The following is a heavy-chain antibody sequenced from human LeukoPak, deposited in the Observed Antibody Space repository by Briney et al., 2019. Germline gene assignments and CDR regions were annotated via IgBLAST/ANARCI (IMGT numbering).Heavy chain of an antibody. Sequence: ASVKVSCKASGYTFTSYGMSWVRQAPGQGLEWMGWISTYNGNTKYAQNFQGRVTMTTDTSTRTAYMELRSLRSDDSAVYYCARALPHRRLMDTTMEQHWFDPWGQGTLVTVSS. J-gene: IGHJ5*02. CDR3: ARALPHRRLMDTTMEQHWFDP. D-gene: IGHD5-18*01. CDR1: GYTFTSYG. CDR2: ISTYNGNT. V-gene: IGHV1-18*01.